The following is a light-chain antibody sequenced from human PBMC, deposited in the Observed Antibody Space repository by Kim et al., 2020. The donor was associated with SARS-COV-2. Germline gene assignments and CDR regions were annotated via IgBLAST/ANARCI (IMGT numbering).Light chain of an antibody. Sequence: ASVGDKVTITCRASQGIGTTLAWYQQKAGKAPNLLIYAASALQSGVPLRFSGSGSGTDFTLTISGLQPEDFATYYCQQLTDYPISFGQGTRLEIK. J-gene: IGKJ5*01. V-gene: IGKV1D-13*01. CDR2: AAS. CDR3: QQLTDYPIS. CDR1: QGIGTT.